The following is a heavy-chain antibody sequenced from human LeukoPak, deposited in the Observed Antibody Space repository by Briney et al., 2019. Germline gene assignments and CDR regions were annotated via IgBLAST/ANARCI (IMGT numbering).Heavy chain of an antibody. V-gene: IGHV1-18*04. CDR3: VRVKSNNWWGNFDY. Sequence: ASVTVSCKAFGYTFTDYGITWVRQAPGQGLQWLGWVSANTGNTNYAQRFQGRVTMTIDTSTSTAYMELRSLGSDDTAVYYCVRVKSNNWWGNFDYWGQGTLVTVSS. J-gene: IGHJ4*02. CDR1: GYTFTDYG. CDR2: VSANTGNT. D-gene: IGHD1-20*01.